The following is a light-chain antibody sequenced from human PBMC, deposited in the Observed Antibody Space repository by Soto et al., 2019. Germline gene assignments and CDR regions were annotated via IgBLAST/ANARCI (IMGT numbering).Light chain of an antibody. CDR2: GAS. CDR3: QQYNNWPRT. V-gene: IGKV3-15*01. Sequence: EIVMTQSPATLSVSPGERATLSCRASESVSSNLAWYQQEPGQAPRLLIYGASTRATDIPARFSGSGSETEFTLTISGLQSEDFAVYYCQQYNNWPRTFGQGTNVEIK. CDR1: ESVSSN. J-gene: IGKJ1*01.